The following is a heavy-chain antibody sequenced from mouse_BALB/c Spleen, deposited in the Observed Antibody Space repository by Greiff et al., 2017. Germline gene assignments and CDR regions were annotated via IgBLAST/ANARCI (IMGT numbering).Heavy chain of an antibody. D-gene: IGHD2-4*01. J-gene: IGHJ2*01. CDR3: ARGERVYYDYDGDY. V-gene: IGHV1S29*02. CDR1: GYTFTDYN. CDR2: IYPYNGGT. Sequence: EVQRVESGPELVKPGASVKISCKASGYTFTDYNMHWVKQSHGKSLEWIGYIYPYNGGTGYNQKFKSKATLTVDNSSSTAYMELRSLTSEDSAVYYCARGERVYYDYDGDYWGQGTTLTVSS.